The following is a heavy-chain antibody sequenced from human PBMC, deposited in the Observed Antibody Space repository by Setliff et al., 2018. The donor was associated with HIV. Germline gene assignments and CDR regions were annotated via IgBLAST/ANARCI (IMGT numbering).Heavy chain of an antibody. CDR2: INDSGHT. Sequence: PSETLSLTCAVSGGSIMTGDWWSWVRQSPGKRLEWIGEINDSGHTFYNPSLRSRVTISVDTSKNQFSLKLSSVTAADTAVYYCARGVAAAGLWGQGTLVTVSS. D-gene: IGHD6-13*01. J-gene: IGHJ4*02. CDR1: GGSIMTGDW. V-gene: IGHV4-4*02. CDR3: ARGVAAAGL.